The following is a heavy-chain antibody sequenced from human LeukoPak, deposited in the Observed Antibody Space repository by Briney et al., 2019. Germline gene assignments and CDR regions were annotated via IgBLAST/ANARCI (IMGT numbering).Heavy chain of an antibody. D-gene: IGHD2-2*02. J-gene: IGHJ6*02. Sequence: GASVKVPCKASGGTFSSYAISWVRQAPGQGLEWMGGIIPIFGTANYAQKFQGRVTITADESTSTAYMELSSLRSEDTAVYYCARDGRYCSSTSCYTGKNNYYYGMDVWGQGTTVTVSS. CDR1: GGTFSSYA. CDR3: ARDGRYCSSTSCYTGKNNYYYGMDV. V-gene: IGHV1-69*13. CDR2: IIPIFGTA.